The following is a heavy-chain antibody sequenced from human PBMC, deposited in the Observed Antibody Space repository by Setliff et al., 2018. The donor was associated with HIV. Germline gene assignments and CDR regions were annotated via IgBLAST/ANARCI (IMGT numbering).Heavy chain of an antibody. Sequence: SETLSLTCAVYGGSFSNYYWSWIRQSPGKGLEWIGEINHSGSTNYNPSLKSRVTISVDTSKNQFSLNLSSVTAADTAVYYCARSAYDSSGLPYWGQGTLVTVSS. CDR1: GGSFSNYY. CDR3: ARSAYDSSGLPY. J-gene: IGHJ4*02. CDR2: INHSGST. D-gene: IGHD3-22*01. V-gene: IGHV4-34*01.